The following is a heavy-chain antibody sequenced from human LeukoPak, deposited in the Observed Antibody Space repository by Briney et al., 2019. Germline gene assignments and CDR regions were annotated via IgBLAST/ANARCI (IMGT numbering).Heavy chain of an antibody. CDR2: IYPGDSDT. Sequence: GESLKISCKGSGYSFTSYWIGWVRQMPGKGLEWMGIIYPGDSDTRYSPSFQGQVTISADKSISTAYLQWSSLKASDTAMYYCASVYSSSWAYDAFDIWGQGTMVTVSS. J-gene: IGHJ3*02. CDR3: ASVYSSSWAYDAFDI. D-gene: IGHD6-13*01. V-gene: IGHV5-51*01. CDR1: GYSFTSYW.